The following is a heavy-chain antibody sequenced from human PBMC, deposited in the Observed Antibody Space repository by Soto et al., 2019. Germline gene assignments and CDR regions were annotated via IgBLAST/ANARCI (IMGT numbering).Heavy chain of an antibody. CDR2: IYYTGST. CDR1: GDSISSSSYY. V-gene: IGHV4-39*01. J-gene: IGHJ4*02. CDR3: ARQEGYRAGCPGY. D-gene: IGHD5-18*01. Sequence: QLQLQESGPGLVKPSETLSLTCTVSGDSISSSSYYWGWIRHPPGKGLEWIGSIYYTGSTFSNPSLQSRVSISTDTSKNQLSLSLSSVTATDTAVYYCARQEGYRAGCPGYWGQGSQVTVSS.